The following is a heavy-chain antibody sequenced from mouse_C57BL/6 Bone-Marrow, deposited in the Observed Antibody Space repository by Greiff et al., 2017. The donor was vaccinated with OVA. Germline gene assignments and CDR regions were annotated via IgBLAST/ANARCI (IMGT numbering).Heavy chain of an antibody. Sequence: VQGVESGPGLVAPSQSLSITCTVSGFSLTSYAISWVRQPPGKGLEWLGVIWTGGGTNYNSALKSRLSISKDNSKSQVFLKMNSLQTDDTARYYCASYYGSRNYAMDYWGQGTSVTVSS. CDR3: ASYYGSRNYAMDY. D-gene: IGHD1-1*01. CDR2: IWTGGGT. J-gene: IGHJ4*01. V-gene: IGHV2-9-1*01. CDR1: GFSLTSYA.